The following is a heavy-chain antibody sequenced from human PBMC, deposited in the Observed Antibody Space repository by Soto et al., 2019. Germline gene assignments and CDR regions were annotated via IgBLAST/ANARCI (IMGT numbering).Heavy chain of an antibody. D-gene: IGHD6-13*01. CDR3: ARTAAAGKYYYGMDV. J-gene: IGHJ6*02. V-gene: IGHV4-4*02. CDR1: GGTISSSNW. CDR2: IYHSGST. Sequence: SETLSLTCAVSGGTISSSNWWSWVRQTPGKGLEWIGEIYHSGSTNYNPSLKSRVTISVDKSKNQFSLKLSSVTAADTAVYYCARTAAAGKYYYGMDVWGQGTTVTVSS.